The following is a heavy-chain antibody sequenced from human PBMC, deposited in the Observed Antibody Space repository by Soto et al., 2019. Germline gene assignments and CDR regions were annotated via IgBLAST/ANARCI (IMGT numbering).Heavy chain of an antibody. CDR2: IIPVFGRV. Sequence: QVQLVQSGPEVKKTGTSVKVSCKASGGTFSSRAISWVRQAPGQGLEWMGGIIPVFGRVNYAEKFQDRVTIPADESTGKVYMELSSLRSEDTALYYCANSRGGTFLGYHGMDIWGQGTTVSVSS. CDR3: ANSRGGTFLGYHGMDI. V-gene: IGHV1-69*01. CDR1: GGTFSSRA. D-gene: IGHD3-16*01. J-gene: IGHJ6*02.